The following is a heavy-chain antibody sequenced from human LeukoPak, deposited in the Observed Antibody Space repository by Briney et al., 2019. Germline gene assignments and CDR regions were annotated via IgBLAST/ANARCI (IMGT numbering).Heavy chain of an antibody. Sequence: PGGSLRLSCAASGFTFSSYEMNWVRQAPGKGLEWGSYISSSGSNRYYADSVKGRFTLSRDNAKNSLYLQMNSLRAEDTAVSYCARDSRITVAGFLDYWGQGTLVTVSS. CDR1: GFTFSSYE. D-gene: IGHD6-19*01. CDR3: ARDSRITVAGFLDY. CDR2: ISSSGSNR. V-gene: IGHV3-48*03. J-gene: IGHJ4*02.